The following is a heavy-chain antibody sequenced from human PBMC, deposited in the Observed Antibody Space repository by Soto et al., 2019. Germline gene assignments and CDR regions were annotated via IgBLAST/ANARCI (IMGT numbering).Heavy chain of an antibody. CDR1: GGSISSGDYY. Sequence: SETLSLTCTVSGGSISSGDYYWSWIRQPPGKGLEWIGYIYYSGSTYYNPSLKSRVTISVDTSKNQFSLKLSSVTAADTAVYYCARVPRITIFGVAKPWDWFDHWGQGTLVTVSS. D-gene: IGHD3-3*01. J-gene: IGHJ5*02. V-gene: IGHV4-30-4*01. CDR2: IYYSGST. CDR3: ARVPRITIFGVAKPWDWFDH.